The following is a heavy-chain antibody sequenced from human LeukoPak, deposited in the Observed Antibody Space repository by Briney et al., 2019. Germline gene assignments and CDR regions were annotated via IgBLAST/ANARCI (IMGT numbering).Heavy chain of an antibody. CDR1: GFTVSSSF. J-gene: IGHJ4*02. CDR2: FYNTDDT. CDR3: AKARADGSGYSD. Sequence: AGGSLRLSCAASGFTVSSSFMNWVRQAPGKGLEWVSTFYNTDDTNYPDSVRGRFTISRDSSANTLYLQMNSLRAEDTAVYYCAKARADGSGYSDWGQGTLVTVSS. V-gene: IGHV3-66*01. D-gene: IGHD3-22*01.